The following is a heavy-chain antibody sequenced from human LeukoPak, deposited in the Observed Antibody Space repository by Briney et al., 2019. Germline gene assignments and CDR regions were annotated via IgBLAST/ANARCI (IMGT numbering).Heavy chain of an antibody. Sequence: PSEALSLTCTVSGGSISSGTYYWSWIRQPAGKGLEWIGRIYTSGSTNYNPSLKSRITISVDTSKNQFSLKLSSVTAADTAVYYCARNSCPSGSCYDNRGYFDYWGQGTLVTVSS. CDR1: GGSISSGTYY. V-gene: IGHV4-61*02. D-gene: IGHD2-15*01. J-gene: IGHJ4*02. CDR3: ARNSCPSGSCYDNRGYFDY. CDR2: IYTSGST.